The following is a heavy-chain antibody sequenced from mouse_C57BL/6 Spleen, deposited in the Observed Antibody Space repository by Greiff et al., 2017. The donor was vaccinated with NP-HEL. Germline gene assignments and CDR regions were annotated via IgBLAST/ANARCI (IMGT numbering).Heavy chain of an antibody. J-gene: IGHJ2*01. CDR2: IDPETGGT. D-gene: IGHD1-1*01. Sequence: VQLQQSGAELVRPGASVTLSCKASGYTFTDYEMHWVKQTPVHGLEWIGAIDPETGGTAYNQKFKGKAILTADTSSSTAYMELRSLTSEDSTVYYCTVHDYGSSFHFDYWGKGTTLTVSS. V-gene: IGHV1-15*01. CDR1: GYTFTDYE. CDR3: TVHDYGSSFHFDY.